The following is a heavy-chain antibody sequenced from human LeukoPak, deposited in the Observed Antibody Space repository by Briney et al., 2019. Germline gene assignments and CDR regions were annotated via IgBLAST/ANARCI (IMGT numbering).Heavy chain of an antibody. V-gene: IGHV1-24*01. J-gene: IGHJ4*02. CDR1: GYTFTGYY. Sequence: ASVKVSCKASGYTFTGYYMHWVRQAPGKGLEWMGGFDPEDGETIYAQKFQGRVTMTEDTSTDTAYMELSSLRSEDTAVYYCATVTPDSSWPVDYWGQGTLVTVSS. D-gene: IGHD6-13*01. CDR2: FDPEDGET. CDR3: ATVTPDSSWPVDY.